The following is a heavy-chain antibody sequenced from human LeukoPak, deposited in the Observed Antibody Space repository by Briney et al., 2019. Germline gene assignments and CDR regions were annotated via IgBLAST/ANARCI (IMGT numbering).Heavy chain of an antibody. D-gene: IGHD2-2*01. CDR3: ARLPAYCSTTSCSFGS. CDR2: IYYSGST. Sequence: KTSETLSLTCTVSGGSISSSSYYWGWIRQPPGKGLEWIGNIYYSGSTYYNPSLKSRVTISVDTSKNQFSLKLTSVTAADTAVYYCARLPAYCSTTSCSFGSWGQGTLVAVSS. V-gene: IGHV4-39*01. CDR1: GGSISSSSYY. J-gene: IGHJ4*02.